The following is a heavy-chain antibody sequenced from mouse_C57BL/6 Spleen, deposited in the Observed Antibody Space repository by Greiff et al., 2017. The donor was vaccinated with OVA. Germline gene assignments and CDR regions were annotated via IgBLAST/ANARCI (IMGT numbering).Heavy chain of an antibody. CDR2: ISSGGDYI. D-gene: IGHD2-5*01. CDR3: TRVDSNYGYYFDY. J-gene: IGHJ2*01. CDR1: GFTFSSYA. V-gene: IGHV5-9-1*02. Sequence: EVNVVESGEGLVKPGGSLKLSCAASGFTFSSYAMSWVRQTPEKRLEWVAYISSGGDYIYYADTVKGRFTISRDNARNTLYLQMSSLKSEDTAMYYCTRVDSNYGYYFDYWGKGTTLTVSS.